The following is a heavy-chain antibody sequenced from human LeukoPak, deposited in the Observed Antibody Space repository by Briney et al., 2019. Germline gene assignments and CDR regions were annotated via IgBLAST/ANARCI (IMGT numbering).Heavy chain of an antibody. V-gene: IGHV4-34*01. J-gene: IGHJ4*02. Sequence: SETLSLTCAVYGGSFSGYYWSWIRQPPGKGLEWIGEINHSGSTNYNPSLKSRVTISVDTSKNQFSLKLSSVTAADTAVYYCARKDNNGYYYDSSGYYYWGQGTLVTVSS. CDR1: GGSFSGYY. CDR2: INHSGST. D-gene: IGHD3-22*01. CDR3: ARKDNNGYYYDSSGYYY.